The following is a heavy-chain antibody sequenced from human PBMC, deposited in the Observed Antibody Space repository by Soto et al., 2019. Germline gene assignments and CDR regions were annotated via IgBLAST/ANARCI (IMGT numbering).Heavy chain of an antibody. Sequence: PGGSLRLSCAASGFTFSSYGMHWVRQAPGKGLEWVAVISYDGSNKYYADSVKGRFTISRDNSKNTLYLQMNSLRAEDTAVYYCAKGDYYGSGSMYYFDYWGHGTLVTVSS. CDR1: GFTFSSYG. J-gene: IGHJ4*01. CDR2: ISYDGSNK. V-gene: IGHV3-30*18. CDR3: AKGDYYGSGSMYYFDY. D-gene: IGHD3-10*01.